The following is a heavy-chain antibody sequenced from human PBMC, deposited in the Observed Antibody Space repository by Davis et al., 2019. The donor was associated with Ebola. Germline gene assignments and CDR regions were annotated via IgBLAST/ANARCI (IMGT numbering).Heavy chain of an antibody. CDR3: AREVGETKLDQ. V-gene: IGHV1-18*04. D-gene: IGHD1-26*01. CDR2: ISAYNGNT. J-gene: IGHJ4*02. CDR1: GYTFTSYY. Sequence: ASVKVSCKASGYTFTSYYMHWVRQAPGHGLEWMGWISAYNGNTNYAQKLQGRVTMTTDTSTSTAYMELRRLRSEDTAVYYCAREVGETKLDQWGQGTLVTVSS.